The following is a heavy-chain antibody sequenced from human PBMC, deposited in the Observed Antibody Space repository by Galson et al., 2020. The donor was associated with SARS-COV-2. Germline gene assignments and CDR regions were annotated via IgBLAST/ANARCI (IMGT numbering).Heavy chain of an antibody. Sequence: GGSLRLSCAASGFTFNTYSMNWVRQAPGKGLEWVALISYEGSIKYYADSVKGRFTISRDSSKNTLYLQMNSLSAGDTAVYYCAKRKELFWLGELNQGLDVWGQGTTVTVS. CDR1: GFTFNTYS. CDR3: AKRKELFWLGELNQGLDV. D-gene: IGHD3-10*01. J-gene: IGHJ6*02. V-gene: IGHV3-30*04. CDR2: ISYEGSIK.